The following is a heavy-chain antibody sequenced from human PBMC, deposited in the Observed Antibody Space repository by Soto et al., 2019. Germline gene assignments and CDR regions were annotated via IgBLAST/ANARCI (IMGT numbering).Heavy chain of an antibody. V-gene: IGHV1-18*01. CDR3: ARDLGYCNSSGCFRNWFDP. CDR2: ISTYDDKT. D-gene: IGHD2-15*01. CDR1: GYSFRTHG. J-gene: IGHJ5*02. Sequence: QVQLVQSGAEVKTPGASVKVSCRASGYSFRTHGISWVRQAPGQGLEWMGWISTYDDKTNFPQKFQGRITMTTNTSTSPAYIELRSLRSDDTAVYFCARDLGYCNSSGCFRNWFDPWGQGTLVTVSS.